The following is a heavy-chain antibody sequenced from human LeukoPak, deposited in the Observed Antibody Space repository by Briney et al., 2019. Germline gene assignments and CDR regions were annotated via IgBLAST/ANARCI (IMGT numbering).Heavy chain of an antibody. J-gene: IGHJ5*02. Sequence: SETLSLTCTVSGGSISSYYWSWIRQPPGKGLEWIGYIYYSGSTNYNPSLKSRVTISVDTSKNQFSLKLSSVTAADTAVYYCARVFSVGAGWFDPWGQGTLVTVSS. D-gene: IGHD2-15*01. V-gene: IGHV4-59*01. CDR1: GGSISSYY. CDR2: IYYSGST. CDR3: ARVFSVGAGWFDP.